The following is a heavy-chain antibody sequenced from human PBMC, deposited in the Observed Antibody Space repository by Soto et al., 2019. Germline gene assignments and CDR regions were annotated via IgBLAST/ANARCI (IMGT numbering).Heavy chain of an antibody. J-gene: IGHJ4*02. V-gene: IGHV3-23*01. CDR3: AKETLHIGQYYDFWSGYYTLDS. CDR2: ISGSGGTT. Sequence: PGGSLRLSCAASGFTFSDYAMSWVRQAPGKGLEWVSAISGSGGTTYYADSVKGRFTISRDNSKNTLYLQLNGLRAEDTAVFYCAKETLHIGQYYDFWSGYYTLDSWGQGTLVTVSS. CDR1: GFTFSDYA. D-gene: IGHD3-3*01.